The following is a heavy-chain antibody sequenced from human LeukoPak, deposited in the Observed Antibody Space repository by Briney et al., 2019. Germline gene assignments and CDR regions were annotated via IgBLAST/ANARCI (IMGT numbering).Heavy chain of an antibody. J-gene: IGHJ4*02. Sequence: ASVKVSCKASRYTFTGYYMHWVRQAPGQGLEWMGWITPNSGGTNYQGRVTMTRDTSISTAYMELTRLRSDDTAVYYCARGGFSGEWFSDLDYWGQGTLVTVSS. V-gene: IGHV1-2*02. CDR1: RYTFTGYY. D-gene: IGHD3-3*01. CDR2: ITPNSGGT. CDR3: ARGGFSGEWFSDLDY.